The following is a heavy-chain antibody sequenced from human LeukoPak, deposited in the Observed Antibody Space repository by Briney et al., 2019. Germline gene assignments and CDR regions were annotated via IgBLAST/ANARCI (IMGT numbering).Heavy chain of an antibody. D-gene: IGHD3-22*01. CDR2: IKQDGSEK. CDR1: GFTFSSYL. Sequence: PGGSLTLSCAASGFTFSSYLMSWLRQAPGKGLEWVANIKQDGSEKYYVYSVKGRLPISRDNAKNSLYLQMNSLRAEDTAVYYCARRANTKNANTYYYDIDYYMDVWGKGTTVTVSS. V-gene: IGHV3-7*01. J-gene: IGHJ6*03. CDR3: ARRANTKNANTYYYDIDYYMDV.